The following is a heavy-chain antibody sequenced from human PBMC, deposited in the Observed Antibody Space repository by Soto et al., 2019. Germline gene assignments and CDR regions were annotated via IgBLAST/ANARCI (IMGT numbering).Heavy chain of an antibody. D-gene: IGHD5-18*01. CDR1: GYTFTDYA. V-gene: IGHV1-3*01. CDR3: ARDTGYTFGSLNY. J-gene: IGHJ4*02. CDR2: MNAGVGNT. Sequence: ASVKVSCKASGYTFTDYALHWVRQAPGQRLEWMGWMNAGVGNTLYSQKFQGRITITRDTSASTAYMELDSLKSEDTAIYYCARDTGYTFGSLNYWGPGTLVTVSS.